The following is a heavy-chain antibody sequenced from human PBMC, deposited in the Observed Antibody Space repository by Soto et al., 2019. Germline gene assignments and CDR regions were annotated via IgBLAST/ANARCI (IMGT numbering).Heavy chain of an antibody. CDR3: TTFSSGSFYYYSGMDV. V-gene: IGHV3-15*07. CDR2: IKSKTDGGTT. J-gene: IGHJ6*02. Sequence: EVQLVESGGGLVKPGGSLRLSCAASGFTFSNAWMNWVRQAPGKGLEWVGRIKSKTDGGTTDYAAPGKGRFTISRDESKNTLYLQMNRLKTKDTALYYCTTFSSGSFYYYSGMDVCGQGTKVTVSS. CDR1: GFTFSNAW. D-gene: IGHD6-13*01.